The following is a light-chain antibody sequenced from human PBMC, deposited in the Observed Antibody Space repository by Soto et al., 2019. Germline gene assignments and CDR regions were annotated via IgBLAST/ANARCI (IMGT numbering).Light chain of an antibody. CDR2: GAS. J-gene: IGKJ4*01. CDR1: QSVSSSY. V-gene: IGKV3-20*01. CDR3: QQYSSSPRT. Sequence: EIVLTQAPGTLSLSPGERATLSCRASQSVSSSYLAWYRQKPGQSPRLLIYGASSSATGIPDRFSGSGSGTDFTLTIDRLEPEDFVVYYCQQYSSSPRTFGGGTKVEIK.